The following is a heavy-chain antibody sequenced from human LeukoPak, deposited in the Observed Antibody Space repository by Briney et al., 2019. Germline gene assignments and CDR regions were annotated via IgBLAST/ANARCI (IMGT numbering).Heavy chain of an antibody. CDR2: INHSGST. CDR3: ASSPIVVVPAAVSLFGY. V-gene: IGHV4-34*01. Sequence: KPSETLSLTCAVYGGSFSGYYWSWIRQPPGKGLEWIGEINHSGSTNYNPSLKSRVTISVDTSKNQFSLKLSSVTAADTAVYYCASSPIVVVPAAVSLFGYWGQGTLVTVSS. CDR1: GGSFSGYY. J-gene: IGHJ4*02. D-gene: IGHD2-2*01.